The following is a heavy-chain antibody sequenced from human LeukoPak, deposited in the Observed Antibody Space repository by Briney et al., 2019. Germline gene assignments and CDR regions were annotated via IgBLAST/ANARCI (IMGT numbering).Heavy chain of an antibody. CDR3: ARVLQQWLVLGSEGNQLAY. D-gene: IGHD6-19*01. CDR2: INHSGST. CDR1: GFTFSNYA. V-gene: IGHV4-34*01. Sequence: PGGSLRLSCTASGFTFSNYAMSWIRQPPGKVLEWIWEINHSGSTNYNPSLKSRVTISVDTSKNQFSLKLSSVTAADTAVYYCARVLQQWLVLGSEGNQLAYWGQGTLVTVSS. J-gene: IGHJ4*02.